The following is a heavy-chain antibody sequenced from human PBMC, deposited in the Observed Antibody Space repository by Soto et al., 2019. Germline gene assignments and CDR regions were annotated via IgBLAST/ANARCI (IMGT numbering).Heavy chain of an antibody. J-gene: IGHJ4*02. CDR2: IKSKTDGGTT. D-gene: IGHD5-12*01. V-gene: IGHV3-15*01. Sequence: EVQLVESGGGLVKPGGSLRLSWAASGFPFSTAGMAGVRQAPGKGREWVGHIKSKTDGGTTDYAAPVKGRFTISRDDSKNTLFLQMNSLKTEDTAVFYCTTEFSGYENNYFDFWGQGTLVTVSS. CDR1: GFPFSTAG. CDR3: TTEFSGYENNYFDF.